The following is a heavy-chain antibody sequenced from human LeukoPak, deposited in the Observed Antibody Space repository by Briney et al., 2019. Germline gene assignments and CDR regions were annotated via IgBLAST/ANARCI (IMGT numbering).Heavy chain of an antibody. Sequence: SETLSLTCTVSGGSMSSSSYYWGWIRQPPGKGLEWIGSIYYSGTTYDNPSLKSRVTISVDTSKNQFSLELNSLTAADTAVYYCVGLGIFTVTSDYWGQGTLVTVSS. V-gene: IGHV4-39*07. CDR2: IYYSGTT. D-gene: IGHD4-17*01. J-gene: IGHJ4*02. CDR3: VGLGIFTVTSDY. CDR1: GGSMSSSSYY.